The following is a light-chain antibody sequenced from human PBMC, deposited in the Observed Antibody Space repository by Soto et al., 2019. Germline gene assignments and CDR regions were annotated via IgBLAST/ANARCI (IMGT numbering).Light chain of an antibody. Sequence: EIVLTQSPATLSLSPVERANLSCIASQSVSSYLAWYQQKPGQAPRLPIYDASNRATGIPARFSGSGSGTDFTLTISSLEPEDFAVYYCQQRSNWPPIPFGQGTRLE. CDR2: DAS. V-gene: IGKV3-11*01. CDR3: QQRSNWPPIP. J-gene: IGKJ5*01. CDR1: QSVSSY.